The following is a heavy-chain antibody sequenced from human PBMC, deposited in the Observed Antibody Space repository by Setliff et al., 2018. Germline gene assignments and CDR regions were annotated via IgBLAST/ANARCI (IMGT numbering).Heavy chain of an antibody. D-gene: IGHD6-19*01. CDR1: GGSISSGSDY. J-gene: IGHJ6*03. CDR2: IYTGGST. V-gene: IGHV4-61*09. CDR3: ARAISGWYSAFYYYMDV. Sequence: SETLSLTCSVSGGSISSGSDYWTWLRQPAGKGLEWIGHIYTGGSTKYNPSLKSRVTISVDTSKNQFSLKLSSVTAADTAVYHCARAISGWYSAFYYYMDVWGKGTTVTVSS.